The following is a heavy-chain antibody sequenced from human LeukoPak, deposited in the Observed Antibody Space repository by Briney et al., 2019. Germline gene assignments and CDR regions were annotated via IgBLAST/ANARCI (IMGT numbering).Heavy chain of an antibody. Sequence: GGSLRLSCAASGFRFSDYGMNWVRQAPGKGLEWVSSISSSSSYIYYADSVKGRFTISRDNAKNSLYLQMNSLRAEDTAVYYCARGVGALGAFDIWGQGTMVTVSS. V-gene: IGHV3-21*01. CDR3: ARGVGALGAFDI. D-gene: IGHD1-26*01. J-gene: IGHJ3*02. CDR2: ISSSSSYI. CDR1: GFRFSDYG.